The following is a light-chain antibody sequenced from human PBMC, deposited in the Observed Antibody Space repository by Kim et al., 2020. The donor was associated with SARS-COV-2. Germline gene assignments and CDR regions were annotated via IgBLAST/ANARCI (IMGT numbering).Light chain of an antibody. J-gene: IGLJ2*01. CDR2: YDS. CDR3: QVWDSSSDHLVV. Sequence: SYELTQPPSVSVAPGKTARITCGGNNIGSKSVHWYQQKPGQAPVLVIYYDSDRPSGIPERFSGSNSGNTATLTISRVEAGDEADYYCQVWDSSSDHLVVFGGLTQLTVL. CDR1: NIGSKS. V-gene: IGLV3-21*04.